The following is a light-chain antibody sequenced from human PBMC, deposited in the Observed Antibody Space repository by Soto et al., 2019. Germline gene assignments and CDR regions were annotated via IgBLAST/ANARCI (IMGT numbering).Light chain of an antibody. CDR3: QQRQGT. J-gene: IGKJ1*01. CDR2: AAS. V-gene: IGKV1-39*01. Sequence: DIQMTPSPSSLSDSVGDRVSITCRASQSISSYLNWYQQKPGKAPKLLIYAASSLQSGVPSRFSGSGSGTDFTLTISSLQPEDFATYYCQQRQGTFGQGTKVDIK. CDR1: QSISSY.